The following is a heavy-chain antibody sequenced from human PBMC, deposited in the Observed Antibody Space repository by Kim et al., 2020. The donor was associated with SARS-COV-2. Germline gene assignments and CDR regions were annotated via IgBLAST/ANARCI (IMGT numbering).Heavy chain of an antibody. CDR3: ATAPNIGMPASVAKYPGIVERGSDQ. Sequence: SVKVSCKASGGTFNNNALSWVRQAPGQGLDWMGRIIPILEIPNYAQKFQGRLTITADKSTRTVYMDLRGLRSEDTAIYYCATAPNIGMPASVAKYPGIVERGSDQWGQGTLVPLSS. V-gene: IGHV1-69*04. CDR1: GGTFNNNA. J-gene: IGHJ4*02. CDR2: IIPILEIP. D-gene: IGHD1-26*01.